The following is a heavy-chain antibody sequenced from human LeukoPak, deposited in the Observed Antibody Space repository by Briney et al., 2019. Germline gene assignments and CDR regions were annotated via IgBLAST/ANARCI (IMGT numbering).Heavy chain of an antibody. Sequence: PGGSLRLSCAASGFTFSSYAMSWVRQAPGKGLEWVSAISGSGGSTYYADSVKGRFTISRDNSKNTLYLQMNSLRAEDTAVYYCARETGFGELFFYYYYGMDVWGKGTTVTVSS. CDR2: ISGSGGST. CDR1: GFTFSSYA. V-gene: IGHV3-23*01. D-gene: IGHD3-10*01. CDR3: ARETGFGELFFYYYYGMDV. J-gene: IGHJ6*04.